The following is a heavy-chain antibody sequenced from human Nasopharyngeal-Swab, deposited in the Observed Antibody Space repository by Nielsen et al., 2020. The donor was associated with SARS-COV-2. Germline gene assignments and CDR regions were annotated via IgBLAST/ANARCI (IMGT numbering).Heavy chain of an antibody. CDR1: GFTLRSYA. CDR2: IYSGGSST. D-gene: IGHD3-22*01. V-gene: IGHV3-23*03. J-gene: IGHJ4*02. Sequence: GGSLRLSVAASGFTLRSYARSGVRQAPGKGLEWVSVIYSGGSSTYYADSVKGRFTISRDNSKNTLYLQMNSLRAEDTAVYYCAKDLRDSSGYYAFDYWGQGTLVTVSS. CDR3: AKDLRDSSGYYAFDY.